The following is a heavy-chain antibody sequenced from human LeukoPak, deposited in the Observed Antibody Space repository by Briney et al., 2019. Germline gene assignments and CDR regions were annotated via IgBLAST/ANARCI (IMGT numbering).Heavy chain of an antibody. CDR2: MNPNTGNT. Sequence: GASVKVSCKASGYTFTSYDINWVRQATGQGLEWVGWMNPNTGNTGSAQKFQGRVTMTRDTSISTAYMELSSLRSEDTAVYYCARAYRVAVGARDAFDIWGQGTMVTVSS. D-gene: IGHD1-26*01. J-gene: IGHJ3*02. CDR3: ARAYRVAVGARDAFDI. CDR1: GYTFTSYD. V-gene: IGHV1-8*01.